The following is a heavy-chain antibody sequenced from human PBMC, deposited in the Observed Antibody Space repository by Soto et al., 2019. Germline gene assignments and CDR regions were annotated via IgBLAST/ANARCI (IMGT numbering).Heavy chain of an antibody. D-gene: IGHD6-6*01. CDR1: GGSISSSSYY. J-gene: IGHJ4*02. Sequence: SETLSLTCTVSGGSISSSSYYWGWIRQPPGKGLEWIGSIYYSGSTYYNPSLKSRVTISVDTSKNQLSLKLSSVTAADTAVYYCARIQQLALDYWGQGTLVTVSS. CDR2: IYYSGST. V-gene: IGHV4-39*01. CDR3: ARIQQLALDY.